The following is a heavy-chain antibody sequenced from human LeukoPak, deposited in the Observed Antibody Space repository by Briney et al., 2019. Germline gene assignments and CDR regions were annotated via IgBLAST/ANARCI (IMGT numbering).Heavy chain of an antibody. Sequence: GGSLRLSCAASGFTLSSYSMSWVRQAPGKGLEWVSSISSSSSYIYYADSVEGRFTISRDNAKNSLYLQMNSLRAEDTAVYYCASYYDSSNYYGFDYWGQGTLVTVSS. V-gene: IGHV3-21*01. D-gene: IGHD3-22*01. J-gene: IGHJ4*02. CDR2: ISSSSSYI. CDR3: ASYYDSSNYYGFDY. CDR1: GFTLSSYS.